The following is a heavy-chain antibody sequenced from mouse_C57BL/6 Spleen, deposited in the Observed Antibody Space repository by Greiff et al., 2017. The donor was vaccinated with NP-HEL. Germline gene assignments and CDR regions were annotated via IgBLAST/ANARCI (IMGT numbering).Heavy chain of an antibody. CDR3: ARRANDYFDY. CDR1: GYTFTSYG. D-gene: IGHD3-1*01. V-gene: IGHV1-81*01. J-gene: IGHJ2*01. CDR2: IYPRSGNT. Sequence: VKLVESGAELARPGASVKLSCKASGYTFTSYGISWVKQRTGQGLEWIGEIYPRSGNTYYIEKFKGKATLTADKSSSTAYMELRSLTSEDSAVYFCARRANDYFDYWGQGTTLTVSS.